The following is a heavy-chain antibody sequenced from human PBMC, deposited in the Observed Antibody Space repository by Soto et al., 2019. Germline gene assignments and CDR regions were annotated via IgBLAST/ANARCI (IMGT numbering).Heavy chain of an antibody. V-gene: IGHV4-59*01. CDR3: ARSSGSYSSNFHY. CDR1: GGSISIYY. D-gene: IGHD3-10*01. CDR2: IYYTGTT. J-gene: IGHJ4*02. Sequence: SDTLSLTCTVSGGSISIYYWSWIRQPPGKGLEWIAYIYYTGTTKYNPSLESRVTISLDTSKSLFSLKLNSVTAADTAVYYCARSSGSYSSNFHYWGQGTLVTVSS.